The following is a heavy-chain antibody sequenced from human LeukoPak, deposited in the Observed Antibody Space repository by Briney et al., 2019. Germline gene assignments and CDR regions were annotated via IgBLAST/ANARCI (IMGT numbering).Heavy chain of an antibody. CDR2: IILIFGTA. V-gene: IGHV1-69*06. Sequence: SVKLSCKASVGTFTSYAISWVRQAPGQGLEWMGGIILIFGTANYAQKFQGRVTITADKSTSTAYMELSSLRSADTAVYYCARDALLCSGGSCYAGEFDYWGQGTLVTVSS. CDR3: ARDALLCSGGSCYAGEFDY. CDR1: VGTFTSYA. D-gene: IGHD2-15*01. J-gene: IGHJ4*02.